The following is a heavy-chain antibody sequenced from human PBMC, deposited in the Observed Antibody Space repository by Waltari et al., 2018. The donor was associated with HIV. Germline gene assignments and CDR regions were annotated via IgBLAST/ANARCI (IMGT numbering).Heavy chain of an antibody. CDR1: GGSISRFY. D-gene: IGHD3-22*01. J-gene: IGHJ4*02. V-gene: IGHV4-59*01. CDR3: ARTSYYYDDSGYYRLYYFDY. Sequence: QVHLQESGPGLVKPSETLSLTCTVSGGSISRFYWSWIRQSPGEGLEWIGYTYESGSTSYNPSLKSRATISVDTSKNQFSLMLHSVTAADTAVYFCARTSYYYDDSGYYRLYYFDYWGQGTLVTVSS. CDR2: TYESGST.